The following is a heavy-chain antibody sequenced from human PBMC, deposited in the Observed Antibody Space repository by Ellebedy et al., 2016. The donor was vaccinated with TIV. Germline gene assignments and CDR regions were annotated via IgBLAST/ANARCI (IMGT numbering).Heavy chain of an antibody. CDR3: AKDRCNYGGAPYNGMDI. D-gene: IGHD3-10*01. CDR1: GFIFNNSG. CDR2: IRFDGNRA. J-gene: IGHJ6*02. V-gene: IGHV3-30*02. Sequence: GGSLRLSCAASGFIFNNSGMNWVRQAPGKGLEWAAFIRFDGNRANYADPAKGRFTISRDNSKKTLYLQMNSLRAEDTAVYYCAKDRCNYGGAPYNGMDIWGQGTTVTVSS.